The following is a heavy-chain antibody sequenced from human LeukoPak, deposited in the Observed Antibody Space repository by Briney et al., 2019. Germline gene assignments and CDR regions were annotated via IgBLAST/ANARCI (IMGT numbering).Heavy chain of an antibody. CDR2: IDRNGDST. Sequence: GGSLRLSCAASGFTFEDYGMSWVRQGPGKGLEWVSAIDRNGDSTGYADSVKGRFTISRDNAKNSLYLQMNSLRAEDTALYYCAKDIGGSGSYQGYFDYWGQGTLVTVSS. V-gene: IGHV3-20*04. CDR1: GFTFEDYG. CDR3: AKDIGGSGSYQGYFDY. J-gene: IGHJ4*02. D-gene: IGHD3-10*01.